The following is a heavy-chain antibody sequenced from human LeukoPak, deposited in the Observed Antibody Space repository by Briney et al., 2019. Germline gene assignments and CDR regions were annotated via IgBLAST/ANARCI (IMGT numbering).Heavy chain of an antibody. CDR3: ARDLSGYSGYGENYYGMDV. J-gene: IGHJ6*02. CDR2: ISAYNGNT. D-gene: IGHD5-12*01. V-gene: IGHV1-18*01. Sequence: ASVKVSCKASGYTFTSYGISWVRQAPGQGLEWMGWISAYNGNTNYAQKLQGRVTMTTDTSTSTAYMELRSLRSDDTAVYCCARDLSGYSGYGENYYGMDVWGQGTTVTVSS. CDR1: GYTFTSYG.